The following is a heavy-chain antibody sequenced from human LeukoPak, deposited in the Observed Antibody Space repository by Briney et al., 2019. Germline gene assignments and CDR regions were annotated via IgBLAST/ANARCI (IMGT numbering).Heavy chain of an antibody. D-gene: IGHD6-13*01. CDR2: ISYDGSNK. CDR1: GFTFSSYG. Sequence: PGRSLRLSCAASGFTFSSYGMHWVRQAPGKGLEWVAVISYDGSNKYYADSVKGRFTVSRDNSKNTLYLQMNSLRAEDTAVYYCAKIGGGRRQQLAQYYFDYWGQGTLVTVSS. V-gene: IGHV3-30*18. CDR3: AKIGGGRRQQLAQYYFDY. J-gene: IGHJ4*02.